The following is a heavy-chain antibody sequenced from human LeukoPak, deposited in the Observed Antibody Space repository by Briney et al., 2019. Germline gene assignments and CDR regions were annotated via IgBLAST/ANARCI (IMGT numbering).Heavy chain of an antibody. CDR1: GGSISSSSYY. Sequence: SETLSLTCTVSGGSISSSSYYWGWIRQPPGKGLEWIGSIYYSGSTYYNPSLKSRVTISVDTSKNQFSLKLSSVTAADTAVYYCASIDFWSGYTRSYYYYMDVWGKGTTVTVSS. J-gene: IGHJ6*03. V-gene: IGHV4-39*01. D-gene: IGHD3-3*01. CDR3: ASIDFWSGYTRSYYYYMDV. CDR2: IYYSGST.